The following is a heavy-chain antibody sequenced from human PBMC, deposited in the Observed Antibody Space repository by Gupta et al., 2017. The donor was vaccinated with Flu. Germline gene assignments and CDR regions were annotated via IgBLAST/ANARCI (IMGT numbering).Heavy chain of an antibody. Sequence: QVQLQQWGAGLLKPSETLSLTCAVYGGSFSGYYWSWIRQPPGKGLEWSGESNHSGSTNYNPSLKSRVTISVDTSKNQVSLKLSSVTAAETAVYYGARGRVGPDQRRLYHNWFDPWGQGTRVTVSS. V-gene: IGHV4-34*01. CDR1: GGSFSGYY. D-gene: IGHD6-25*01. J-gene: IGHJ5*02. CDR3: ARGRVGPDQRRLYHNWFDP. CDR2: SNHSGST.